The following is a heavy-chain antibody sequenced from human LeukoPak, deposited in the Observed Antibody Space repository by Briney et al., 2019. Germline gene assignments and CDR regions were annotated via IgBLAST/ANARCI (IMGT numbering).Heavy chain of an antibody. J-gene: IGHJ3*02. CDR3: ARQYCSSTSCYDDAFDI. Sequence: KPGESLKISCKGSGYSFTSYWIGWVRQMPGKGLEWMGIIYPGDSDTRYSPSFQGQVTISADKSISTAYLQWSSLKASDTAMYYCARQYCSSTSCYDDAFDIWGQGTMVTVSS. CDR2: IYPGDSDT. CDR1: GYSFTSYW. V-gene: IGHV5-51*01. D-gene: IGHD2-2*01.